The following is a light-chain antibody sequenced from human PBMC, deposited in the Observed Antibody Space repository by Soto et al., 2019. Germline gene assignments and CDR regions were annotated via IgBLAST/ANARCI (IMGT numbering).Light chain of an antibody. CDR3: ATWDDSLNGPV. J-gene: IGLJ2*01. Sequence: QSVLTQAPSASGTPGQRVAISCSGSSSSIGSNTVNWYQHLPGTAPKLLIYNNNQRPSGVPDRFSGSKSATSASLAISGLQSEDESVYYCATWDDSLNGPVFGGGTKLTVL. CDR2: NNN. V-gene: IGLV1-44*01. CDR1: SSSIGSNT.